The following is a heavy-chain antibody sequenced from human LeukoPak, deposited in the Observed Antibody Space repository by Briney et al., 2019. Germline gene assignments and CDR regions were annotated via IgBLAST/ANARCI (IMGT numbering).Heavy chain of an antibody. Sequence: GASVKVSCKASGYTFSGYYLHWVRQAPGQGLEWMGRINTNSGDTNYAQKFQGRVTMTTDTSVYMELSGLRSDDTAVYYCASGTYGDYSFDFWGQGVPVTVSS. CDR2: INTNSGDT. V-gene: IGHV1-2*06. J-gene: IGHJ4*02. CDR1: GYTFSGYY. D-gene: IGHD2-21*02. CDR3: ASGTYGDYSFDF.